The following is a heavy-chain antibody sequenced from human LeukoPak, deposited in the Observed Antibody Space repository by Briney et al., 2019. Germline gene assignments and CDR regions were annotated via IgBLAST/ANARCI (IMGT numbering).Heavy chain of an antibody. CDR1: GFIFSNYA. V-gene: IGHV3-23*01. J-gene: IGHJ6*03. CDR3: ARGETPPYYYYYMDV. CDR2: SGSGGAT. Sequence: GGSLRLSCAASGFIFSNYAMTWVRQAPGKGLEWLSGSGSGGATYYADSVRGQFTISRDNSKNTLYLQMNSLRAEDTAMYYCARGETPPYYYYYMDVWGKGTTVTVSS.